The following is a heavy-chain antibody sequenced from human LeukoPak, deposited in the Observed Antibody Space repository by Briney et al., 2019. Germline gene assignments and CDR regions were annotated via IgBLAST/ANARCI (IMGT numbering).Heavy chain of an antibody. CDR2: ISAYNGNT. D-gene: IGHD3-9*01. J-gene: IGHJ4*02. CDR3: ARDQRYFDWLLVDY. V-gene: IGHV1-18*01. Sequence: ASVKVSCKASGYTFTSYGISWVRQAPGQGLEWMGWISAYNGNTNYAQKLQGRVTMTTDTSTSTAYMELRSLRSDDTAVYYCARDQRYFDWLLVDYWGQGTLVTVSS. CDR1: GYTFTSYG.